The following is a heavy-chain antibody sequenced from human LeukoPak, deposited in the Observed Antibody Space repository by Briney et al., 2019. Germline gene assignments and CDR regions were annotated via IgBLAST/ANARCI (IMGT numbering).Heavy chain of an antibody. D-gene: IGHD3-22*01. V-gene: IGHV3-15*01. CDR1: GFTFSNAW. CDR2: IKSKTDGGTT. J-gene: IGHJ4*02. CDR3: TTDYYYDSSGYYVGY. Sequence: PGGSLRLSCAASGFTFSNAWMSWVRQAPGKGLEWVGRIKSKTDGGTTDYAAPVKGRFTNSKDDSKNTLYLQMNSLKTEDTAVYYCTTDYYYDSSGYYVGYWGQGTLVTVSS.